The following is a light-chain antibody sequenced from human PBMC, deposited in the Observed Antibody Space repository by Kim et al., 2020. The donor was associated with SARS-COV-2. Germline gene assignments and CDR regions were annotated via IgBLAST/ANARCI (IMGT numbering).Light chain of an antibody. CDR2: AAS. CDR3: LQDYNYPRT. Sequence: AIQTTQSPSSLSASVGDRVTITCRASQGIRNDLGWYQQKPGKAPKLLIYAASSLQSGVPSRFRGSGSGTDFTLTISSLQPEDFATYYCLQDYNYPRTFGQGTKVDIK. V-gene: IGKV1-6*01. J-gene: IGKJ1*01. CDR1: QGIRND.